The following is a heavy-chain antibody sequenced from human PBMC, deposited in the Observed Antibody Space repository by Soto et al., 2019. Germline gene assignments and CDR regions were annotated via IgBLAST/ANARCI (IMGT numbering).Heavy chain of an antibody. CDR2: ISGSGGST. Sequence: EVQLLESGGGLVQPGGSLRLSCAASGFTFSSYAMSWVRQAPGKGLEWVSVISGSGGSTYYADSVKGRFTISRDNSKNTLYLQMNSLRAEDTAVYYCAKGPGLTVTHPDYWGQGTLVTVSS. CDR1: GFTFSSYA. J-gene: IGHJ4*02. V-gene: IGHV3-23*01. CDR3: AKGPGLTVTHPDY. D-gene: IGHD4-17*01.